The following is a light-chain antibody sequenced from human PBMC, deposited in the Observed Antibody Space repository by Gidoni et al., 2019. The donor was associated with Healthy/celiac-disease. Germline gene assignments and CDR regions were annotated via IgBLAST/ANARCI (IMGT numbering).Light chain of an antibody. V-gene: IGKV3-11*01. Sequence: ETVLTQSPATLSLSPGERATLSRRASQSVSSYLAWYQQKPGQAPRLLIYGASSRATGIPAKFSGSGSGTDFTLTISSLEPEDFAVYYCQQRGNWPLTFGGGTKVEIK. CDR1: QSVSSY. J-gene: IGKJ4*01. CDR3: QQRGNWPLT. CDR2: GAS.